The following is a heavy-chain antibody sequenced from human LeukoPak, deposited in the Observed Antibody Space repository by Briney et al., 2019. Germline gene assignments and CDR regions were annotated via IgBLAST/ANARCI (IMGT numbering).Heavy chain of an antibody. J-gene: IGHJ5*02. CDR3: ARGYDPKGSFDP. V-gene: IGHV4-34*01. CDR1: GGSFSGYC. Sequence: SSETLSLTCAVYGGSFSGYCWSWIRQPPGKGLEWIGEINHSGSTNYNPSLKSRVTISVDTSKNQFSLKLSSVTAADTAVYYCARGYDPKGSFDPWGQGTLVTVSS. CDR2: INHSGST. D-gene: IGHD5-12*01.